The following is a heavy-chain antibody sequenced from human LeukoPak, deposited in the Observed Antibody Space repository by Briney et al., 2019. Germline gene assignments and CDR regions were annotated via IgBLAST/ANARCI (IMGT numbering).Heavy chain of an antibody. J-gene: IGHJ4*02. CDR2: IYHTGST. V-gene: IGHV4-38-2*01. CDR3: ARQVVTHFDY. D-gene: IGHD4-23*01. Sequence: SETLSLTCAVSAYSISSGYYWGWIRQPPGKGLEWIGSIYHTGSTYYNPSLRIRVTISVDTSRNQFSLKLSSVTAADTAVYYCARQVVTHFDYWGQGTLVTVSS. CDR1: AYSISSGYY.